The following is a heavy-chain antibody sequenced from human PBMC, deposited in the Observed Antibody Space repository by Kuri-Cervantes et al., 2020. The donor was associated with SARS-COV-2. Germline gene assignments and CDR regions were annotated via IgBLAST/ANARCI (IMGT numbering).Heavy chain of an antibody. Sequence: SETLSLTCAVSGGSISSSNWWSGVRQPPGKGLEWSGEIYHSGSTNYNPSLKSRVTISVDTSKNQFSLKLSSVTAADTAVYYCARVWFGEFDWFDPWGQGTLVTVSS. CDR3: ARVWFGEFDWFDP. CDR2: IYHSGST. D-gene: IGHD3-10*01. V-gene: IGHV4-4*02. CDR1: GGSISSSNW. J-gene: IGHJ5*02.